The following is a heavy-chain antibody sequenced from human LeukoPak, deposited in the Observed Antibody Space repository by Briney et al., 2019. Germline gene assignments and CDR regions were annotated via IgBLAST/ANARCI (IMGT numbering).Heavy chain of an antibody. CDR3: AKDGGEYYDILTGYYPRLYYMDV. Sequence: PGGSLRLSCAASGFTFSSYAMSWVRQAPGKGLEWVAVISDDGSNKYYADSVKGRFTISRDNSKNTLYLQMNSLRAEDTAVYYCAKDGGEYYDILTGYYPRLYYMDVWGKGTTVTISS. V-gene: IGHV3-30*18. CDR2: ISDDGSNK. CDR1: GFTFSSYA. J-gene: IGHJ6*03. D-gene: IGHD3-9*01.